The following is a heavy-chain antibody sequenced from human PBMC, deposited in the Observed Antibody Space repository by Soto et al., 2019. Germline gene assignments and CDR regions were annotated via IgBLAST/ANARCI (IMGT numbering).Heavy chain of an antibody. D-gene: IGHD6-19*01. Sequence: GGSLRLSCAASGFTFSSYAMHWVRQAPGKGLEWVAVISYDGSNKYYADSVKGRFTISRDNSKNTLYLQMNSLRAEDTAVYYCARVRGGEADSSGWYVGHDYGMDVWGQGTTVTVSS. CDR1: GFTFSSYA. CDR2: ISYDGSNK. V-gene: IGHV3-30-3*01. CDR3: ARVRGGEADSSGWYVGHDYGMDV. J-gene: IGHJ6*02.